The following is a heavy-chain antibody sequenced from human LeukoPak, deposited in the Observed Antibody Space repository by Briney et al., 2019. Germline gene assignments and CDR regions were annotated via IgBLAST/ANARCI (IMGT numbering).Heavy chain of an antibody. CDR1: GFSFSNSW. Sequence: GGSLRLSCAASGFSFSNSWMHWVRQAPGKGLVWVSRINSDGTTTYYADSVKGRFTISRDNAKNTLFLQMNSLRVEDTAVYHCVRQAGRAGGQWGQGTLIAVSS. J-gene: IGHJ4*02. D-gene: IGHD3-10*01. V-gene: IGHV3-74*01. CDR3: VRQAGRAGGQ. CDR2: INSDGTTT.